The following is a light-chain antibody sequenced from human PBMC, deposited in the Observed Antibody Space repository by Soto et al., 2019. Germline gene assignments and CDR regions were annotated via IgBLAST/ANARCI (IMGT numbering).Light chain of an antibody. CDR3: QQYSSSPPIT. V-gene: IGKV3-11*01. CDR1: QSVTTN. J-gene: IGKJ5*01. CDR2: DAS. Sequence: ESVLTQSPATLSLSPGERATLSCRASQSVTTNLAWYQQKPGQAPRLLIYDASNRATGIPARFSGSGSGTDFTLTISRLEPEDFAVYFCQQYSSSPPITFGQGTRLAIK.